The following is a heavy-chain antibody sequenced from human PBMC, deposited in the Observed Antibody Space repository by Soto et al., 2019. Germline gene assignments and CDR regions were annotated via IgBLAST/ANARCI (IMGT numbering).Heavy chain of an antibody. CDR1: GGSMNSYY. D-gene: IGHD3-3*01. CDR3: ARGQRFSDWFDP. J-gene: IGHJ5*02. CDR2: VYSSGGT. V-gene: IGHV4-4*07. Sequence: SETLSLTYTVSGGSMNSYYWTWIRQAAGKGLEWIGRVYSSGGTHYNPSLKSRITISLDTSNNQFSLRLLSVTDADTAVYYCARGQRFSDWFDPWGQGTLVTVSS.